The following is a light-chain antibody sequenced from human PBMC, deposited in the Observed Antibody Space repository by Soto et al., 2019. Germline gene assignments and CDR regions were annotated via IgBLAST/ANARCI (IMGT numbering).Light chain of an antibody. J-gene: IGKJ2*01. CDR3: HQYNSLYT. CDR1: QSISSW. V-gene: IGKV1-5*03. CDR2: KAS. Sequence: DIQMTQSPSTLSASVGDRVTITCRASQSISSWLAWYQQKPGKAPKLLIYKASSLESGVPSRFNGSGSGTEFTLTISSLQPDDFATYYCHQYNSLYTFGQGTKLEIK.